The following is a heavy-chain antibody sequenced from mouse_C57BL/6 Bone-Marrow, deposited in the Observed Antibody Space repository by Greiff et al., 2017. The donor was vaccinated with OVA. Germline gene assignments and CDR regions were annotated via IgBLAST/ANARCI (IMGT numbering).Heavy chain of an antibody. V-gene: IGHV1-61*01. CDR2: IYPSDSET. Sequence: VQLQQPGAELVRPGSSVKLSCKASGYTFTSYWMAWVKQRPGQGLEWIGNIYPSDSETHYNQKFKDKATLTVDKSSSKAYMQLSSLTSEDSAVYYCARGGGRGAMDYWGQGTSVTVSS. CDR1: GYTFTSYW. D-gene: IGHD3-3*01. CDR3: ARGGGRGAMDY. J-gene: IGHJ4*01.